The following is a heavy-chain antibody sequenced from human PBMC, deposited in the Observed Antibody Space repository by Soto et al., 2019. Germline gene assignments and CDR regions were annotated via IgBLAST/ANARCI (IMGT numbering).Heavy chain of an antibody. J-gene: IGHJ1*01. V-gene: IGHV4-34*01. Sequence: QVQLQQWGAGLLKPSETLSLTCAVYGGSFSGYYWSWIRQPPGKGLEWIGEINHSGSTNYNPSLKSRVTISVDTSKNQFSLKLSSVTAADTAVYYCARVGCSSTSCYSRSSAEYFQHWGQGTLVTVSS. CDR2: INHSGST. CDR3: ARVGCSSTSCYSRSSAEYFQH. CDR1: GGSFSGYY. D-gene: IGHD2-2*01.